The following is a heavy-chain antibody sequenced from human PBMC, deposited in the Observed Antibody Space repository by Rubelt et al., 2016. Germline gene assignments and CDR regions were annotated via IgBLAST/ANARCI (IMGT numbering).Heavy chain of an antibody. J-gene: IGHJ5*02. CDR1: GGSISSYY. D-gene: IGHD3-3*01. CDR3: ARYGLSGVEWFDP. CDR2: IYYSGST. Sequence: QVQLQESGPGLVKPSETLSLTCTVSGGSISSYYWSWIRQPPGKGLEWIGYIYYSGSTNYNPSLKSRVTISVDTSKNQFSLQLSAGTAADTAVYYCARYGLSGVEWFDPWGQGTLVTVSS. V-gene: IGHV4-59*12.